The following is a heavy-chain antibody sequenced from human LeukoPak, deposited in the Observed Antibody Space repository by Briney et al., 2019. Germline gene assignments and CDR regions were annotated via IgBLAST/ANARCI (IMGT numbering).Heavy chain of an antibody. D-gene: IGHD6-19*01. Sequence: SETLSLTCTVSGGSIRSSSHYWGWIRQPPGKGLEWIGSISNSGSTYYNPSLKSRITISVDTSNNQFSLKLSSVTAADTAVYYCARDEVAVAGILDYWGQGTLVTVSS. CDR1: GGSIRSSSHY. CDR3: ARDEVAVAGILDY. CDR2: ISNSGST. V-gene: IGHV4-39*07. J-gene: IGHJ4*02.